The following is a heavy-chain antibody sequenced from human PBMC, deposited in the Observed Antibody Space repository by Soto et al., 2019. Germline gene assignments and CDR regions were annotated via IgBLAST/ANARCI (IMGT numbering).Heavy chain of an antibody. Sequence: GGSLRPSCAASGFTFSCYSMSWVRQAPGKGLEWVAAIRGSGGSTYYADSVKGRFTISRDNSKNTLYLQMNSLRAEDTAVYYCAKRRWELTYYYYGMDVWGQGTTVTVSS. D-gene: IGHD1-26*01. CDR2: IRGSGGST. J-gene: IGHJ6*02. CDR1: GFTFSCYS. V-gene: IGHV3-23*01. CDR3: AKRRWELTYYYYGMDV.